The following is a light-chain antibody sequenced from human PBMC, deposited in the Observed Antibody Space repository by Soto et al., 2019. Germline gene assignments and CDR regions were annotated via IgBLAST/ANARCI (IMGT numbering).Light chain of an antibody. V-gene: IGKV3-20*01. CDR3: QQFESSVT. J-gene: IGKJ1*01. CDR1: QSVSSTF. CDR2: GAS. Sequence: EIVLTQSPGSLSSSPGERATLSCRASQSVSSTFFAWYQQRPGQAPRLLMYGASSRATGIPERFSGSGSGTDFTLTISRLEPEDFGVYYCQQFESSVTFGQGTKVEIK.